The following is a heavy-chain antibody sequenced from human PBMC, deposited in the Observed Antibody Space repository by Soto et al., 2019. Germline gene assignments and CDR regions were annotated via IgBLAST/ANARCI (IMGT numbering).Heavy chain of an antibody. Sequence: GAPVKASSKAPRGTFSSYSICWVRQAKGKGLEWMGGIIPIFDTADYAQKFQGRVTITADESTNTAYMELSSLRSEDTAVYYCAGHSSGVPGYYYGMDVWGQGTTVTVSS. V-gene: IGHV1-69*13. J-gene: IGHJ6*02. CDR1: RGTFSSYS. D-gene: IGHD3-22*01. CDR3: AGHSSGVPGYYYGMDV. CDR2: IIPIFDTA.